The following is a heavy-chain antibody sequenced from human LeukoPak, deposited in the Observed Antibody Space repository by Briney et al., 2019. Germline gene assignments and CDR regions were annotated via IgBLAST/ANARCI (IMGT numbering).Heavy chain of an antibody. V-gene: IGHV3-30*02. D-gene: IGHD6-19*01. Sequence: GGSLRLSCAASGFTFSSYGMHWVRQAPGKGLEWVAFTRFDGSNKYYADSVKGRFTISRDNSKNTLYLQLNSLRAEDTAVYYCAKCLTSGVAVALDYWGQGPLVTVSS. CDR2: TRFDGSNK. CDR1: GFTFSSYG. CDR3: AKCLTSGVAVALDY. J-gene: IGHJ4*02.